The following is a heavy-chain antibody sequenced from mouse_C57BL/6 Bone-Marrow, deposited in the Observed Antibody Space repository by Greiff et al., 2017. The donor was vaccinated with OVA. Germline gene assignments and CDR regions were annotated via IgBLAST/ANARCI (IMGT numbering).Heavy chain of an antibody. J-gene: IGHJ4*01. CDR1: GYTFTSYW. CDR2: IHPNSGST. Sequence: QVHVKQPGAELVKPGASVKLSCKASGYTFTSYWMHWVKQRPGQGLEWIGMIHPNSGSTNYNEKFKSKATLTVDKSSSTAYMQLSSLTSEDSAVYYCARTYYYGSSYVRGYYAMDYWGQGTSVTVSS. V-gene: IGHV1-64*01. D-gene: IGHD1-1*01. CDR3: ARTYYYGSSYVRGYYAMDY.